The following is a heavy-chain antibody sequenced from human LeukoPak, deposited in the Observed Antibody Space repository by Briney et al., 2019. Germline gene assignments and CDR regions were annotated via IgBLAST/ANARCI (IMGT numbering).Heavy chain of an antibody. V-gene: IGHV3-23*01. CDR1: GFTFSSYA. CDR3: AKATDYGDYGY. CDR2: ISGSGGST. D-gene: IGHD4-17*01. J-gene: IGHJ4*02. Sequence: QTGGSLRLSCAASGFTFSSYAMSWVRQAPGKGLEWVSAISGSGGSTYYADSVKGRFTIPRDNSKNTLYLQMNSLRAEDTAVYYCAKATDYGDYGYWGQGTLVTVSS.